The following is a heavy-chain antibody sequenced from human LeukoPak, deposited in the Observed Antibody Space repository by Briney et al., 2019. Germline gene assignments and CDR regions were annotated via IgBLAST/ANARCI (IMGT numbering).Heavy chain of an antibody. CDR3: ARNYYYYYMDV. CDR1: GGSISSYY. Sequence: SETLSLTCTVSGGSISSYYWSWIRQPPGKGLEWIGYIYYSGSTNYNPSLKSRVTVSVDTSKDQFSLKLSSVTAADTAVYYCARNYYYYYMDVWGKGTTVTVSS. V-gene: IGHV4-59*01. CDR2: IYYSGST. J-gene: IGHJ6*03.